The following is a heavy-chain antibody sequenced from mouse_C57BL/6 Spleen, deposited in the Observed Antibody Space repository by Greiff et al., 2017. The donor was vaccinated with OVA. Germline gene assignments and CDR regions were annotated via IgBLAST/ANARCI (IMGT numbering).Heavy chain of an antibody. J-gene: IGHJ1*03. Sequence: QVQLQQSGAELVKPGASVKLSCKASGYTFTSYWMHWVKQRPGQGLEWIGMIHPNSGSTNYNEKFKSKATLPVDKSSSTAYMQLSSQTSEDSAVYYFARGYGSSYWYFDVWGTGTTVTVSS. CDR3: ARGYGSSYWYFDV. CDR1: GYTFTSYW. CDR2: IHPNSGST. D-gene: IGHD1-1*01. V-gene: IGHV1-64*01.